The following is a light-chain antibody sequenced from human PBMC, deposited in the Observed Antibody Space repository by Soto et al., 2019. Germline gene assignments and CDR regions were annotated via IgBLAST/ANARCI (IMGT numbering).Light chain of an antibody. Sequence: DIQMTQSPSTLSASVGDRVTITCRASQSVSRWLAWYQQKPGKAPKLLIYDASSLKGGVPSKFSGSGSGTEFTLTISNLQPDDFATYYCQQYSGFWTFGQGTKVEIK. CDR1: QSVSRW. CDR3: QQYSGFWT. J-gene: IGKJ1*01. V-gene: IGKV1-5*01. CDR2: DAS.